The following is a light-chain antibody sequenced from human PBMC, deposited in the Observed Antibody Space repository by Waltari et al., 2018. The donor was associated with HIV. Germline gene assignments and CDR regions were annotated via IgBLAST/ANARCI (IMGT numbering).Light chain of an antibody. CDR2: ANN. CDR3: AAWDDSLNGRI. CDR1: SSNIGSHT. J-gene: IGLJ2*01. Sequence: QSVLTQPPSASGTPGQRVTMSCSGSSSNIGSHTVQWYQHLPGTAPKLLIYANNQRPSGVPDRFSGSKSGTSASLAINGLQSDDEADYYCAAWDDSLNGRIFGGGTKLTVL. V-gene: IGLV1-44*01.